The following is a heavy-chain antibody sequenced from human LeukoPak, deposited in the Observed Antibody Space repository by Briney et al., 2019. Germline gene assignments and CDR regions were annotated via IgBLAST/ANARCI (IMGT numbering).Heavy chain of an antibody. Sequence: ASVKVSCKASGYTFTGYYMHWVRQAPGQGLEWMGWINPNSGGTNYAQKFQGRVTMTRDTSISTACMELSRLRSDDTAVYYCARVVPAASTDAFDIWGQGTMVTVSS. CDR3: ARVVPAASTDAFDI. V-gene: IGHV1-2*02. D-gene: IGHD2-2*01. CDR1: GYTFTGYY. J-gene: IGHJ3*02. CDR2: INPNSGGT.